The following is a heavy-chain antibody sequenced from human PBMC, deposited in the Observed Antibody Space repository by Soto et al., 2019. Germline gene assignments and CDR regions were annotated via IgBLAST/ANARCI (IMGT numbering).Heavy chain of an antibody. D-gene: IGHD3-9*01. J-gene: IGHJ4*02. CDR3: GRLKTGYALYYFDY. CDR1: GFIFTEYG. CDR2: ISGSGGAT. V-gene: IGHV3-23*01. Sequence: EVQLLESGGGVVQPGGSLRLSCAASGFIFTEYGMSWVRQAPGKGLEWVSGISGSGGATYYADSVQGRFTISKDFSKNTLFLQMSGLSAEDTAVYFCGRLKTGYALYYFDYWGQGSLVTVSS.